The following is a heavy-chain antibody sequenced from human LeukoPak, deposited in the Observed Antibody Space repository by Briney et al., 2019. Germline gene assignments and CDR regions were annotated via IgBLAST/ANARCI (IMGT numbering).Heavy chain of an antibody. D-gene: IGHD6-13*01. CDR3: ASAGY. CDR1: GGSISSGSYY. V-gene: IGHV4-61*02. CDR2: IYTSGST. J-gene: IGHJ4*02. Sequence: SETLSLTCTVSGGSISSGSYYWSWIRQPAGKGLEWIGRIYTSGSTNYNPSLKSRVTISVDTSKNQFSLKLSSVTAADTAVYYCASAGYWGQGTLVTVSS.